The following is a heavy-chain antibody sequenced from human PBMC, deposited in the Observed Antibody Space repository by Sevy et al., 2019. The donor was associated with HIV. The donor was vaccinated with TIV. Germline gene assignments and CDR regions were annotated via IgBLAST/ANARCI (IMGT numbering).Heavy chain of an antibody. CDR1: GYSFTSYW. CDR3: ARQSDSSGLPVEYFQH. CDR2: IYPGDSDT. Sequence: GESLKISCKGSGYSFTSYWIGWVRQMPGKGLEWMGIIYPGDSDTRYSLSFQGQVTISADKSISTAYLQWSSLKASDTAMYYCARQSDSSGLPVEYFQHWGQGTLVTVSS. J-gene: IGHJ1*01. D-gene: IGHD3-22*01. V-gene: IGHV5-51*01.